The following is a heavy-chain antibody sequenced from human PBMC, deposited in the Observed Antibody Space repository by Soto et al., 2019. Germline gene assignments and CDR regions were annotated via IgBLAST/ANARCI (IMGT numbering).Heavy chain of an antibody. V-gene: IGHV5-10-1*01. CDR2: IDPSDSYT. D-gene: IGHD3-3*01. CDR3: VRHAPCTTTFGQGAPNWFSP. J-gene: IGHJ5*01. CDR1: GYTLSHGG. Sequence: GQSLQIPWMGSGYTLSHGGHSLLRLMLGKGMEWMGRIDPSDSYTNYSPSFQGHVTISADKSISTAYLQWSSLKALDSAMYYCVRHAPCTTTFGQGAPNWFSPWGQGTLVTVSS.